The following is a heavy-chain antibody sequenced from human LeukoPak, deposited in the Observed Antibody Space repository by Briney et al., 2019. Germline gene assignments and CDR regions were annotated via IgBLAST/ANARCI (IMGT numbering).Heavy chain of an antibody. J-gene: IGHJ6*02. D-gene: IGHD4-11*01. CDR2: ISGSGGST. Sequence: GGSLRLSCAASGFTFSSYAMSWVRQAPGKGLEWVSAISGSGGSTYYADSVRGRFTISRDNSKNTLYLQMNSLRAEDTAVYYCAKGDYTPYYYYGMDVWGQGTTVTVSS. V-gene: IGHV3-23*01. CDR1: GFTFSSYA. CDR3: AKGDYTPYYYYGMDV.